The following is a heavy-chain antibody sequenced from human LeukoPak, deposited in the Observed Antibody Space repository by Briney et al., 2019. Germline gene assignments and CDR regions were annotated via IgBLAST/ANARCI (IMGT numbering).Heavy chain of an antibody. V-gene: IGHV3-23*01. CDR3: MKRVTLIQLGPHYFDY. Sequence: GGSLRLSCAASGGTFGTTAMSWVRQPPGKGLEWVSRICGYSASTYYADSVKVPVTFSTDNSKKTLYLQMNPLTAADTALYSCMKRVTLIQLGPHYFDYWGQGSLVTVSS. CDR1: GGTFGTTA. D-gene: IGHD2-21*02. CDR2: ICGYSAST. J-gene: IGHJ4*02.